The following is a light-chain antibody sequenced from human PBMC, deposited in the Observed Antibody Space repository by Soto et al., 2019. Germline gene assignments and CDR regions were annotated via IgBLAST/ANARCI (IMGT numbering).Light chain of an antibody. Sequence: EIVLTQSPGTLSLSPGERATLSCRASQSVSSSYLAWYQQKPGQAPRLLIYGASSRGTGIPERFSGSGYGTAFTRTISRLEPEDFAVYYCQQYGSSLIGQPMYTFGQGTKLEIK. CDR3: QQYGSSLIGQPMYT. CDR1: QSVSSSY. CDR2: GAS. J-gene: IGKJ2*01. V-gene: IGKV3-20*01.